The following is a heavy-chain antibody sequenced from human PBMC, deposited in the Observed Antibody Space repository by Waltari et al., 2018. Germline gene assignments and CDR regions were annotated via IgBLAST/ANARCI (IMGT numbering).Heavy chain of an antibody. CDR3: AGDAPDYYGSYYFEY. CDR2: IKQDGGVQ. CDR1: GFTFTSYW. V-gene: IGHV3-7*01. J-gene: IGHJ4*02. Sequence: EVQLVESGGGVVQPGGSLRLSCAASGFTFTSYWMSWARQAPGGGLDWVTNIKQDGGVQSYVDSVRGRFTISGDTAKSSLCLQMSSLRPEDTSVYYCAGDAPDYYGSYYFEYWGQGTLVTVSS. D-gene: IGHD3-10*01.